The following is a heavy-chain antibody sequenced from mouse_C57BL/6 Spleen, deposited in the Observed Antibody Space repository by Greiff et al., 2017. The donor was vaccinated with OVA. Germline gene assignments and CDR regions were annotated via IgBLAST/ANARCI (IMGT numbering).Heavy chain of an antibody. CDR1: GYAFSSYW. D-gene: IGHD2-3*01. CDR2: IYPGDGDT. V-gene: IGHV1-80*01. Sequence: QVQLQQSGAELVKPGASVKISCKASGYAFSSYWMNWVKQRPGKGLEWIRQIYPGDGDTNYNGKFKGKATLTADKSSSTAYMQLSSLTSEDSAVYFCARRNDGYVAWFAYWGQGTLVTVSA. CDR3: ARRNDGYVAWFAY. J-gene: IGHJ3*01.